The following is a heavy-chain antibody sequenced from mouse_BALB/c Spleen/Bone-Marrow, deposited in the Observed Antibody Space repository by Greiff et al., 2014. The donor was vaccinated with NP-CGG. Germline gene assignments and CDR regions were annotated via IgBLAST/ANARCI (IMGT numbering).Heavy chain of an antibody. Sequence: EVKLVESGGGLVKPGGSLKLSCAASGFTFSDYYMYWVRQTPEKRLEWVATISDGGSYTYYPDSVKGRFTISRDKAKNNLYLQMSSLKSEDTAMYYCARDRAAHYYGSSFYFDYWGQGTTLTVSS. J-gene: IGHJ2*01. CDR2: ISDGGSYT. V-gene: IGHV5-4*02. CDR3: ARDRAAHYYGSSFYFDY. CDR1: GFTFSDYY. D-gene: IGHD1-1*01.